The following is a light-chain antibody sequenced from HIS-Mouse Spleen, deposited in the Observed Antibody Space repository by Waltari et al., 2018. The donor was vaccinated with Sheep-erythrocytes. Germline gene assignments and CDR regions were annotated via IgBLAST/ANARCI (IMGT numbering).Light chain of an antibody. CDR3: CSYAGSYNHV. Sequence: QSALTQPRSVSGSPGQSVTISCTGTSSDVGGYNYVSWYQQHPGKAPKLMIYDVSKQPSGVPDRFAGSKSGNTASLTISGLQAEDEADYYCCSYAGSYNHVFATGTKLTVL. J-gene: IGLJ1*01. V-gene: IGLV2-11*01. CDR1: SSDVGGYNY. CDR2: DVS.